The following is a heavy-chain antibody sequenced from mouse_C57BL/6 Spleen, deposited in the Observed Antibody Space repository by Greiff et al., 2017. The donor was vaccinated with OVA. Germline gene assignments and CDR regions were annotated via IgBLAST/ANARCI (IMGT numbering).Heavy chain of an antibody. CDR3: ARAYDYDWFAD. V-gene: IGHV3-6*01. CDR1: GYSITSGYY. J-gene: IGHJ3*01. CDR2: ITYDGSN. Sequence: EVQLQESGPGLVKPSQSLSLTCSVTGYSITSGYYWNWIRQFPGNKLEWMGYITYDGSNNYNPSLKNPISITRDTSKNQFFLKLNSVTTEDTATYYWARAYDYDWFADWGQGTLVTVSA. D-gene: IGHD2-4*01.